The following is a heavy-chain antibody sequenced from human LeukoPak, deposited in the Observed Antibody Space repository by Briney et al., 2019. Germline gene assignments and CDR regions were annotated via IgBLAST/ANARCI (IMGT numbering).Heavy chain of an antibody. CDR1: GFTVSSYY. Sequence: GWSLSLSCAASGFTVSSYYMNWVRQAPGKGLDWVSVIYSGGSTYYADSVKGRFTISRHNPKNTLYLQMNSLSPEDTAVYYCARASYYYDDSGYYYDYWGQGTLVTVSS. CDR3: ARASYYYDDSGYYYDY. D-gene: IGHD3-22*01. CDR2: IYSGGST. J-gene: IGHJ4*02. V-gene: IGHV3-53*04.